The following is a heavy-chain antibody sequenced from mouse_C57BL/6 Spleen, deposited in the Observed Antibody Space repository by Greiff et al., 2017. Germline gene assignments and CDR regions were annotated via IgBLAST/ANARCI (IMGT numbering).Heavy chain of an antibody. V-gene: IGHV10-1*01. J-gene: IGHJ1*03. CDR2: IRSKSNNYAT. CDR3: VRHVYDGYYDWYFDV. Sequence: EVQGVESGGGLVQPKGSLKLSCAASGFSFNTYAMNWVRQAPGQGLEWIARIRSKSNNYATYHADSVKDRFTISRDDSESMLYLQMNNLQTEDTALYYCVRHVYDGYYDWYFDVWGTGTTVTVSS. CDR1: GFSFNTYA. D-gene: IGHD2-3*01.